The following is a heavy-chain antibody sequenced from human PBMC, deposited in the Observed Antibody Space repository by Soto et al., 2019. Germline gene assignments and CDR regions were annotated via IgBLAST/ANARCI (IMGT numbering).Heavy chain of an antibody. Sequence: QLHLVQSGAVVKKPGASVTVSCSASGYPVTAYYMHWVRQAPGRGLEWMGGINPATGAAKYTQTFPGRVTMTRDTSKGTVFMELSGLASGDTAVFYCARGGGVGVAGSAAFDMWGQGTLVTVSS. CDR2: INPATGAA. CDR1: GYPVTAYY. V-gene: IGHV1-2*02. J-gene: IGHJ3*02. D-gene: IGHD3-3*01. CDR3: ARGGGVGVAGSAAFDM.